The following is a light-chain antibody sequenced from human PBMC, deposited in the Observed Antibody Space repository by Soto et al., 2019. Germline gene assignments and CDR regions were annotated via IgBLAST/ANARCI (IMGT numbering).Light chain of an antibody. CDR3: HQYNNWPQT. CDR1: QSVSSN. J-gene: IGKJ1*01. CDR2: GAS. Sequence: DIVMTQSPATVSVSRGERATLSCRASQSVSSNLAWYQQKPGQAPRLLIYGASTRATGIPARFSGSGSGTEFTRTISSLQSEDFAVYYCHQYNNWPQTFGQGTKVHIK. V-gene: IGKV3-15*01.